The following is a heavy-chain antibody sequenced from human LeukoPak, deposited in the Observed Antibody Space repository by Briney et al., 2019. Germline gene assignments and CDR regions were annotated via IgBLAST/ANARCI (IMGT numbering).Heavy chain of an antibody. V-gene: IGHV4-59*01. D-gene: IGHD3-3*01. Sequence: SETLSLTCTVSGGSISSYYWSWIRQPPGKGLEWIGYIYYSGSTNYNPSLKSRVTISVDTSKNQYSPKVSSVTAADTAVYYCALIGGNYYYGMDVWGQGATVTVSS. CDR2: IYYSGST. CDR3: ALIGGNYYYGMDV. CDR1: GGSISSYY. J-gene: IGHJ6*02.